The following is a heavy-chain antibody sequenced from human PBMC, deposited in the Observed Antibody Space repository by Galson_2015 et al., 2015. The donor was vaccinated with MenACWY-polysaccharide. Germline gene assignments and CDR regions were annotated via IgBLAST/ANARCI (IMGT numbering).Heavy chain of an antibody. V-gene: IGHV1-8*01. J-gene: IGHJ4*02. CDR3: TRIIARKHTFVDS. D-gene: IGHD2-21*01. CDR2: MNPNSGNT. Sequence: SVKVSCKASGYTFSSYDINWVRQARGQGLEWMGWMNPNSGNTGYAQKFQGRVAVTRETAESTAYMELRMLRYDDTAVYYCTRIIARKHTFVDSWGQGTLVSVS. CDR1: GYTFSSYD.